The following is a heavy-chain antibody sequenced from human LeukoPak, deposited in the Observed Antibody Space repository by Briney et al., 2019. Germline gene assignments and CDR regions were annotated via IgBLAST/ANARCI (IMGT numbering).Heavy chain of an antibody. D-gene: IGHD6-13*01. CDR1: GDSISGYY. V-gene: IGHV4-38-2*02. CDR2: IYHGGST. J-gene: IGHJ4*02. CDR3: ARVTSSSWFEGYFDY. Sequence: SETLSLTCTVSGDSISGYYWSWIRQPPGKGLEWIGNIYHGGSTYYNPSLKSRVTMSGDTSKNQFSLNLSSVTAADTAVYYCARVTSSSWFEGYFDYWGQGTLVTVSS.